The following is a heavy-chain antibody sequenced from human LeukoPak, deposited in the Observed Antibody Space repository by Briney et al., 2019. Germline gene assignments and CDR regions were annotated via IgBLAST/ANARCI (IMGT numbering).Heavy chain of an antibody. CDR2: TYYRSKWFN. V-gene: IGHV6-1*01. CDR3: AAKASFFGY. CDR1: GDSVSSNSAP. J-gene: IGHJ4*02. Sequence: SQTLSLTRAVSGDSVSSNSAPWNWIRQSPSRGLEWLGRTYYRSKWFNDYAPSVRGRITINPDTSKDQFSLQLNSVTPEDTAVYYCAAKASFFGYWGQGTLVTVSS.